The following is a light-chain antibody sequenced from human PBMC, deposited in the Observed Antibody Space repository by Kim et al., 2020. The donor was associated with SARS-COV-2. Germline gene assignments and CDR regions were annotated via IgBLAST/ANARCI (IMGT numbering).Light chain of an antibody. CDR2: YDS. V-gene: IGLV3-21*04. CDR1: NIGSKR. J-gene: IGLJ3*02. CDR3: QVWDSSSDHPV. Sequence: APGKTARITFGGNNIGSKRLHWYQQKPGQAPVLVIYYDSDRPSGIPERFSGSNSGNTATLTISRVEAGDESDYYCQVWDSSSDHPVFGGGTQLSVL.